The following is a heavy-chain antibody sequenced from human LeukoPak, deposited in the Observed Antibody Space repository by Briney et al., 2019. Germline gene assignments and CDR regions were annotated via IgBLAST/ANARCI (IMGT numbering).Heavy chain of an antibody. CDR2: INHSGST. Sequence: PSETLSLTCAVYGGSFSGYYWSWIRQPPGKGLEWTGEINHSGSTNYNPSLKSRVTISVDTSKNQFSLRLSSVTAADTAVYYCARGERYDFHFDYWGQGTLVTVSS. J-gene: IGHJ4*02. D-gene: IGHD3-3*01. CDR1: GGSFSGYY. CDR3: ARGERYDFHFDY. V-gene: IGHV4-34*01.